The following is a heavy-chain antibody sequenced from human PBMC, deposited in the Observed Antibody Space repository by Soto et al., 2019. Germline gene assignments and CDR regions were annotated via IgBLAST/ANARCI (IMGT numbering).Heavy chain of an antibody. Sequence: QVQLVQSGAEVKKPGASVKVSCKASGYTFTSYGISWVRQAPGQGLEWMGWISAYNGNTNYAQKLQGRVTTTTDTSTSTDYMELRSLRSDDTAVYYCARDAGSSGFWALYYYYGMDVWGQGTTVTVSS. D-gene: IGHD6-19*01. V-gene: IGHV1-18*01. CDR3: ARDAGSSGFWALYYYYGMDV. CDR2: ISAYNGNT. J-gene: IGHJ6*02. CDR1: GYTFTSYG.